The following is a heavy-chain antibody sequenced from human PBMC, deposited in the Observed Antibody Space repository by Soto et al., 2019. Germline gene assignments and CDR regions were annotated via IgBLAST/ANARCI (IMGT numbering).Heavy chain of an antibody. J-gene: IGHJ2*01. CDR2: ISYDGSNK. V-gene: IGHV3-30-3*01. D-gene: IGHD5-18*01. CDR3: ARDPLWGTAMVLWYFDL. Sequence: PGGSLRLSCAASGVTFSSYAMDGVRKAPGKGLEWVAVISYDGSNKYYADSVKGRFTISRDNSKNTLYLQMNSLRAEDTAVYYCARDPLWGTAMVLWYFDLWGRGTLVTVSS. CDR1: GVTFSSYA.